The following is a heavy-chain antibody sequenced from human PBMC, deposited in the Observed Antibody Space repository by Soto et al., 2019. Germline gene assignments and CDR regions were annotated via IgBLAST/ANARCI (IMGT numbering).Heavy chain of an antibody. Sequence: GGSLRLSCAASGFNVKTTYMTWVRQSPGKGLEWVSVISGSVGSTYYADSVKGRFTITRDNSKNTLYLQMNSLRAEDTAVYYCAKAGGAAGTVDYFDYWGQGTLVTVSS. J-gene: IGHJ4*02. V-gene: IGHV3-23*01. CDR3: AKAGGAAGTVDYFDY. CDR1: GFNVKTTY. D-gene: IGHD6-13*01. CDR2: ISGSVGST.